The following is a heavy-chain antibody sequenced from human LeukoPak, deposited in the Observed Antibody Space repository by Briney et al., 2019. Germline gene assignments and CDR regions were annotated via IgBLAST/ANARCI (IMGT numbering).Heavy chain of an antibody. CDR1: GGSISSYY. V-gene: IGHV4-59*01. Sequence: SETLSLTCTVSGGSISSYYWSWIRQPPGKGLEWIGYIYYSGSTNYNPSLKSRVTISVDTSKNQFSLKLSSVTAADTAVYYCARVGPGDGGDWFDPWGQGTLVTVSS. CDR3: ARVGPGDGGDWFDP. CDR2: IYYSGST. J-gene: IGHJ5*02. D-gene: IGHD2-21*01.